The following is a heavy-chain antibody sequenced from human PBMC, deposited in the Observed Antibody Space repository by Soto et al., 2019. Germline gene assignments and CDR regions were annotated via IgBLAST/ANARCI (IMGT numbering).Heavy chain of an antibody. CDR2: IYWDDDK. CDR1: GFSLTTSGVG. Sequence: QITLNESGPTQVKPRQTLTLTCTFSGFSLTTSGVGVGWIRQSPGKAPEWLALIYWDDDKRYRPSLKSRLTITKHTSKNQVVLTMADLDPADTATYYCAHRVLRTVFGLVTTTAIYFDFWGQGTPVAVSS. J-gene: IGHJ4*02. CDR3: AHRVLRTVFGLVTTTAIYFDF. V-gene: IGHV2-5*02. D-gene: IGHD3-3*01.